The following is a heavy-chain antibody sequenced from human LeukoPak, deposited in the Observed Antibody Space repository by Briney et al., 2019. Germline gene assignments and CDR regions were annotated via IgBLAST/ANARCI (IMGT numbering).Heavy chain of an antibody. CDR3: AKDLYTVLVDPYDY. D-gene: IGHD5-18*01. V-gene: IGHV3-23*01. J-gene: IGHJ4*02. CDR1: GFTFSSYA. Sequence: GGSLRLSCAASGFTFSSYAMSWVRQAPGKGLEWVPGISGSGGNTYYADSVKGRFTISRDNSKNTLYLQMNSLRAEDTAVYFCAKDLYTVLVDPYDYWGQGTLVTVSS. CDR2: ISGSGGNT.